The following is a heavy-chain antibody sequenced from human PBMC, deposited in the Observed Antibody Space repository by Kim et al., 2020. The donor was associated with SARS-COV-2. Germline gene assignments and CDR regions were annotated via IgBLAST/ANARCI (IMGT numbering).Heavy chain of an antibody. Sequence: SRVTKSVDTSKNQFSLKLSSVTAADTAVYYCARGPGEDTATSQPSYGMDVWGQGTTVTVSS. J-gene: IGHJ6*02. V-gene: IGHV4-34*01. D-gene: IGHD5-18*01. CDR3: ARGPGEDTATSQPSYGMDV.